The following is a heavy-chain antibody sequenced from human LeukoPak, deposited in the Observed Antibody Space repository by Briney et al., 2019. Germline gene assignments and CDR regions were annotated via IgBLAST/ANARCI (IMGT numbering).Heavy chain of an antibody. CDR1: GYTFSSYW. Sequence: GGSLRLSCAATGYTFSSYWMHWVRQAPGKGLVWGASINSYGSSTKYADSAKGRFTIARDNAKNTVHLQMNSLRAEDTAVYYCASPPYSETYFVYYWGQGTLVTVSS. J-gene: IGHJ4*02. D-gene: IGHD1-26*01. CDR3: ASPPYSETYFVYY. CDR2: INSYGSST. V-gene: IGHV3-74*03.